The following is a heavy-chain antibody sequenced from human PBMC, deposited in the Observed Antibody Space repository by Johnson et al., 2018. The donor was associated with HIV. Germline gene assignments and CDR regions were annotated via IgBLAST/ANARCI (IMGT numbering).Heavy chain of an antibody. CDR3: ARPVTGTNIFDI. CDR1: GFTLDDYG. CDR2: INWNGGST. D-gene: IGHD1-7*01. Sequence: VQLVESGGGLVQPGGSLRLSCAASGFTLDDYGMSWVRQAPGKGLEWVSGINWNGGSTGYADSVKGRFTISRDNSKNTLYLQMNSLRAEDTAVYYCARPVTGTNIFDIWGQGTMVTVSS. V-gene: IGHV3-20*04. J-gene: IGHJ3*02.